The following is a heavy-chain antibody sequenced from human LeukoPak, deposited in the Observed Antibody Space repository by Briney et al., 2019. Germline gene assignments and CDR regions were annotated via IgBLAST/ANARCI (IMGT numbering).Heavy chain of an antibody. CDR2: IYYSGST. V-gene: IGHV4-59*01. J-gene: IGHJ6*02. CDR1: GGSISSYY. Sequence: SETLSLTCTVSGGSISSYYWSWIRQPPGKGLEWIGYIYYSGSTNYNPSLKSRVTISVDTSKNQFSLKLSSVTAADTAVYYCARSQPEDDYYYYYGMDVWGQGTTVTVSS. D-gene: IGHD5-24*01. CDR3: ARSQPEDDYYYYYGMDV.